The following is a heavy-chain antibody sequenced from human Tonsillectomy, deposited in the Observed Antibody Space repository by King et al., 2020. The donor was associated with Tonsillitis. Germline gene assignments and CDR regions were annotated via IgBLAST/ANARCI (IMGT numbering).Heavy chain of an antibody. CDR1: GFSFGTYA. D-gene: IGHD6-19*01. CDR3: LKGGWFSTFDF. V-gene: IGHV3-23*04. Sequence: DVQLVESGGGSAQPGESLRLSCVASGFSFGTYAMTWVRQAPGKGLAWVSSISGGGVNPYSADSVKGRFTISRDNSKNTLYLQMNSLRADDTAVYYCLKGGWFSTFDFWGQGTMVTVSS. J-gene: IGHJ3*01. CDR2: ISGGGVNP.